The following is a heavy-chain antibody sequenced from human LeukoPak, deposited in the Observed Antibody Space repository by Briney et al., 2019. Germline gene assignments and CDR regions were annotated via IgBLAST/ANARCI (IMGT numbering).Heavy chain of an antibody. CDR2: INPNSGGT. V-gene: IGHV1-2*04. J-gene: IGHJ3*02. Sequence: GASVKVSCKASGYTFTGYYMHWVRQAPGQGLEWMGWINPNSGGTNYAQKFQGWVTMTRDTSISTAYMELSRLRSDDTAVYYCARAAYCGGDCHDAFDIWGQGTMVTVSS. CDR1: GYTFTGYY. D-gene: IGHD2-21*02. CDR3: ARAAYCGGDCHDAFDI.